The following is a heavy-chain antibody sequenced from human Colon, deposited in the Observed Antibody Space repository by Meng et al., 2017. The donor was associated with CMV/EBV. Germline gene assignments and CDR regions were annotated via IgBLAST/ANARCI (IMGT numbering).Heavy chain of an antibody. CDR3: VRGHYDGA. Sequence: SLSISWTVSRFSFSDFWMNWVRQAPGKGLEWVANIKADGSETYYADSVKGRFIISRDNAKNSLYLQMNSLRVEDTAVYFCVRGHYDGAWGHGTLVTVSS. J-gene: IGHJ4*03. D-gene: IGHD3-16*01. CDR1: RFSFSDFW. V-gene: IGHV3-7*04. CDR2: IKADGSET.